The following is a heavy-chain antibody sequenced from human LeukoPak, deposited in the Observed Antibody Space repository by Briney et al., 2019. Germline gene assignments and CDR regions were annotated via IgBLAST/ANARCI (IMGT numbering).Heavy chain of an antibody. V-gene: IGHV1-18*01. Sequence: ASVKVSCKAPGYTFTSYGISWVRQAPGQGLEWMGWISAYNGNTNYAQKLQGRVTMTTDTSTSTAYMELRSLRSDDTAVYYCASGPSYGFRGDYWGQGTLVTVSS. CDR3: ASGPSYGFRGDY. CDR2: ISAYNGNT. D-gene: IGHD5-18*01. CDR1: GYTFTSYG. J-gene: IGHJ4*02.